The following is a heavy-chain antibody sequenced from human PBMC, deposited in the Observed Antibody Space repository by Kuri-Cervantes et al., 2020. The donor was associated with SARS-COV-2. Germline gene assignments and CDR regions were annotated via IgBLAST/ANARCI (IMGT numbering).Heavy chain of an antibody. CDR1: GGSISSSSYY. J-gene: IGHJ4*02. V-gene: IGHV4-61*01. Sequence: SETLSLTCTVSGGSISSSSYYWSWIRQPPGKGLEWTGYICYSGITNYNPSLKSRVTITVDTSKNQFSLKPSSVTAADTAVYYWARWEPEGCFGYWGQGTLVTVSS. CDR3: ARWEPEGCFGY. D-gene: IGHD1-26*01. CDR2: ICYSGIT.